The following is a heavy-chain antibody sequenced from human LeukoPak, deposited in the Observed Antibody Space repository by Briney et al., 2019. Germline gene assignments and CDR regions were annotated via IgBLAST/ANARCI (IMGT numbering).Heavy chain of an antibody. CDR1: GFTFSGYA. V-gene: IGHV3-23*01. J-gene: IGHJ4*02. CDR2: ISGSGGST. CDR3: AKYNSDWYDDY. D-gene: IGHD6-19*01. Sequence: GGSLRLSCAASGFTFSGYAMSWVRQAPGKGLEWVSAISGSGGSTYYADSVKGRFTISRDNSKNTLYLQMSSLRAEDTALYYCAKYNSDWYDDYWGQGTLVTVSS.